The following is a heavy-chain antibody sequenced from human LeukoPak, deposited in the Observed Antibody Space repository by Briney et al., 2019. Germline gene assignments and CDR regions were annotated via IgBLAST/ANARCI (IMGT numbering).Heavy chain of an antibody. CDR2: INSDGSGT. D-gene: IGHD6-13*01. CDR1: GFTFSSYW. Sequence: PGGSLRLSCAASGFTFSSYWMHWVRQAPGKGLVWVSRINSDGSGTSYADSVKGRFTISRDNAKNTLYLQMNSLRAEDTAVYYCARVKAGDPFDCWGQGTLVTVSS. CDR3: ARVKAGDPFDC. V-gene: IGHV3-74*01. J-gene: IGHJ4*02.